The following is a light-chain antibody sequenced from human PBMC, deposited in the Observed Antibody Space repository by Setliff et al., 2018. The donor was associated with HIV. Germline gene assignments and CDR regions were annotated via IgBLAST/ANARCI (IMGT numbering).Light chain of an antibody. V-gene: IGLV1-44*01. CDR2: NNN. Sequence: QSVLTQPPSVSGTPGQEVTISCSGRGSNIGSHTVNWYHQVPGTAPQLLIYNNNQRPSGVPDRISGSKSGTSASLAISGLQSEDEADYYCASWDGSLDGPVFGGGTQLTV. J-gene: IGLJ2*01. CDR3: ASWDGSLDGPV. CDR1: GSNIGSHT.